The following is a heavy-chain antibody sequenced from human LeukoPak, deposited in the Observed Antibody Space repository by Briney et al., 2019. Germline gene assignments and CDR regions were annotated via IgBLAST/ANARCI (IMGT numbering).Heavy chain of an antibody. J-gene: IGHJ4*02. CDR1: GFTFSSYA. V-gene: IGHV3-23*01. CDR3: AKRQGIAAAGHYYFDY. Sequence: GGSLRLSCAASGFTFSSYAMSWVRPAPGKGLEWASAISGSGGSTYYADSVKGRFTISRDNSKNTLYLQMNSLRAEDTAVYYCAKRQGIAAAGHYYFDYWGQGTLVTVSS. D-gene: IGHD6-13*01. CDR2: ISGSGGST.